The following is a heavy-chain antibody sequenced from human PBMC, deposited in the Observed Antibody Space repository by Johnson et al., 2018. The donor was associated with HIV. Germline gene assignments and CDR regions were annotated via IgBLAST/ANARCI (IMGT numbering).Heavy chain of an antibody. D-gene: IGHD1-7*01. Sequence: VQLVESGGGVVRPGGSLRLSCAASGFTFDDYGISWVRQAPGKGLEWVGRIKSKTDGGTTEYAAPVKGRFTISRDDSKNTLYLQMNSLKSEDTAVYYCTTDQVGRNYGGKYHIWGQGTMVTVSS. J-gene: IGHJ3*02. V-gene: IGHV3-15*01. CDR1: GFTFDDYG. CDR2: IKSKTDGGTT. CDR3: TTDQVGRNYGGKYHI.